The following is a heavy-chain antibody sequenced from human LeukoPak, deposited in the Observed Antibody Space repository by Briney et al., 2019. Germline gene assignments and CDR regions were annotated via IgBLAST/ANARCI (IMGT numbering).Heavy chain of an antibody. CDR2: IWYDGSNE. V-gene: IGHV3-33*01. CDR3: ARDPGLDTAMVYFDY. J-gene: IGHJ4*02. CDR1: GFTFSSYG. D-gene: IGHD5-18*01. Sequence: GRSLRLSCAASGFTFSSYGMHWVRQAPGKGLEWVAVIWYDGSNEYYADSVKGRFTIPRDNSKNTLYLQMNSLRAEDTAVYYCARDPGLDTAMVYFDYWGQGTLVTVSS.